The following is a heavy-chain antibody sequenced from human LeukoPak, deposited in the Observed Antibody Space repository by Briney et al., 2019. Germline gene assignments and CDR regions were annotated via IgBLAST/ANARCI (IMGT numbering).Heavy chain of an antibody. D-gene: IGHD6-19*01. V-gene: IGHV3-64*02. CDR3: TRGVAISTSGWYDTFDY. CDR1: GFTFRDYA. Sequence: GGSLRLSCAASGFTFRDYAMYWVRQAPGKGLEYVSVISTDGSRIYYEDSVKGRFTISRDNSKNTLYLQMGSLRAEDMAVYYCTRGVAISTSGWYDTFDYWGQGALVTVSS. J-gene: IGHJ4*02. CDR2: ISTDGSRI.